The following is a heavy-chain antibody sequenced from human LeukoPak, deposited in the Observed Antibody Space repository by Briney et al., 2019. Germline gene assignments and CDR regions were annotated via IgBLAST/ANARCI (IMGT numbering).Heavy chain of an antibody. J-gene: IGHJ6*02. CDR2: IYYSGST. CDR3: ARASPLGVVTAIVDYYYYGMDV. V-gene: IGHV4-30-4*01. CDR1: GGSISSGDYY. D-gene: IGHD2-21*02. Sequence: SQTLSLTCTVSGGSISSGDYYWSWIRQPPGKGLEWIGYIYYSGSTYYNPSLKSRVTISVDTSKNQFSLKLSSVTAADTAMYYCARASPLGVVTAIVDYYYYGMDVWGQGTTVTVSS.